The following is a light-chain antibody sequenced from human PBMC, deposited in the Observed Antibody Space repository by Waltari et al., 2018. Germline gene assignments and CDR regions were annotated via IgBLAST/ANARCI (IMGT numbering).Light chain of an antibody. J-gene: IGLJ1*01. CDR3: CSYAGSYTFV. CDR2: DVT. Sequence: QSALAQPRSVSGSPGQSVTISCTGTSSDVGYDNYVSWYHQYPGKAPKLMIYDVTKRPSGVPDRFSGSKSGNTAFLSISGLQTEDEADYYCCSYAGSYTFVFGTGTKVTVL. CDR1: SSDVGYDNY. V-gene: IGLV2-11*01.